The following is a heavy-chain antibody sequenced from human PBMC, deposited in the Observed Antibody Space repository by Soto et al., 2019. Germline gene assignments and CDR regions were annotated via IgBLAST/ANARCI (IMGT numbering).Heavy chain of an antibody. CDR1: GFTFNDYA. Sequence: GGSLRLSCAASGFTFNDYAMSWVRQAPGKGLEWVSVVSGSGGTTYHADTVKGRFTISRDNSKNKVYLQMYSLRAEDTAVYYCAKSGARGYYYYHYMDVWGKGTTVTVSS. V-gene: IGHV3-23*01. CDR3: AKSGARGYYYYHYMDV. D-gene: IGHD4-17*01. J-gene: IGHJ6*03. CDR2: VSGSGGTT.